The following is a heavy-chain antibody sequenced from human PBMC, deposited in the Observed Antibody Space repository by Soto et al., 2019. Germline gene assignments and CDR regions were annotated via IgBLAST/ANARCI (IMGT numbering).Heavy chain of an antibody. Sequence: KTSETLSLPCCVSGDSVNSENYYWTWIRQSPGRGLEWIGYAHSSGRTNYNPSLKSRVTISVETPMNQFSLKLTSVTAADTAVYYCARDIRGYSRAFDYWGQGTLVPVSS. CDR2: AHSSGRT. D-gene: IGHD5-18*01. CDR1: GDSVNSENYY. CDR3: ARDIRGYSRAFDY. V-gene: IGHV4-61*01. J-gene: IGHJ4*02.